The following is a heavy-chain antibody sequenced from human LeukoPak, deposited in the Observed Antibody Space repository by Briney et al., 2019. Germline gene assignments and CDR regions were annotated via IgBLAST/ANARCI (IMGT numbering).Heavy chain of an antibody. V-gene: IGHV4-4*07. CDR3: ARELVYGSGSYYSP. CDR2: IYTSGST. Sequence: PSETLSLTCTVSGGSISSYYWSCIRQPAGKGLEWIGRIYTSGSTNYNPSLKSRVTMSVDTSKNQFSLKLSSVTAADTAVYYCARELVYGSGSYYSPWGQGTLVTVSS. D-gene: IGHD3-10*01. CDR1: GGSISSYY. J-gene: IGHJ5*02.